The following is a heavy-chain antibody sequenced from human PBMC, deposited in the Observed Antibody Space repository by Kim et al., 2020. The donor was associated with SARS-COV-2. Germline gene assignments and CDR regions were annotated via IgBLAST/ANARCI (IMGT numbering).Heavy chain of an antibody. Sequence: GGSLRLSCAASGFTFSSYWMSWVRQAPGKGLEWVANIKQDGSEKYYVDSVKGRFTISRDNAKNSLYLQMNSLRAEDTAVYYCARDLESQWLGLWGGLDYWGQGTLVTVSS. CDR2: IKQDGSEK. CDR1: GFTFSSYW. CDR3: ARDLESQWLGLWGGLDY. V-gene: IGHV3-7*03. J-gene: IGHJ4*02. D-gene: IGHD6-19*01.